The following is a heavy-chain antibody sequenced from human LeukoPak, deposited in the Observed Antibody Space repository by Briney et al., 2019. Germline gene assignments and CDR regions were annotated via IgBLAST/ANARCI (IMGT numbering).Heavy chain of an antibody. CDR3: ARCENGVCYKDNWFDP. V-gene: IGHV1-18*01. D-gene: IGHD2-8*01. CDR1: GYIFTSYG. Sequence: ASVKDSCKASGYIFTSYGISWVRQAPGQGLEWMGWISAYNGNTNYAQKLQGRVTMTTDTSTSTAYMELRSLRSDDTAVYYCARCENGVCYKDNWFDPWGQGTLVTVSS. J-gene: IGHJ5*02. CDR2: ISAYNGNT.